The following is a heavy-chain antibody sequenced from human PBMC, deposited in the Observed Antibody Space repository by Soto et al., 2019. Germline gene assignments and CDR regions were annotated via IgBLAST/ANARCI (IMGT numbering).Heavy chain of an antibody. J-gene: IGHJ2*01. CDR1: GFTFSSYA. V-gene: IGHV3-7*03. CDR2: IKQDGSEK. CDR3: ARMVDIVVVPAAIYDWYFDL. Sequence: EVQLLESGGGLVQPGGSLRLSCAASGFTFSSYAMSWVRQAPGKGLEWVANIKQDGSEKYYVDSVKGRFTISRDNAKNSLYLQMNSLRAEDTAVYYCARMVDIVVVPAAIYDWYFDLWGRGTLVTVSS. D-gene: IGHD2-2*03.